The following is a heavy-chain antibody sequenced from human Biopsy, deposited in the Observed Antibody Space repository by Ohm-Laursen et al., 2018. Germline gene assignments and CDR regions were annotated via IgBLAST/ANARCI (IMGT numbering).Heavy chain of an antibody. V-gene: IGHV1-69*13. CDR3: ATGLDGLTGTTSLDP. D-gene: IGHD1-7*01. CDR2: TTPVFGVV. J-gene: IGHJ5*02. CDR1: GGAFRSHT. Sequence: SVKVSCKAPGGAFRSHTITWVRQAPGQGLEWVGNTTPVFGVVNYARKLQGRVTITADESMAIGHLEVSSLRVGDTAVYYCATGLDGLTGTTSLDPWGHGTLVTVSS.